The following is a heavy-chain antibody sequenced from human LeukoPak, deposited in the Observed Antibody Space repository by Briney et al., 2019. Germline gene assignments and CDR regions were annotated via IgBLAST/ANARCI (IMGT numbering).Heavy chain of an antibody. D-gene: IGHD2-8*01. CDR2: IYYSGST. Sequence: SETLSLTCTVSGGSISSSSYYWGWIRQPPGKGLEWIGSIYYSGSTYYNPSLKSRVTISVDTSKKQFSLKLSSVTAAETAVYYCARHPETRGSVLFDYWGQGTLVTVSS. CDR1: GGSISSSSYY. J-gene: IGHJ4*02. V-gene: IGHV4-39*01. CDR3: ARHPETRGSVLFDY.